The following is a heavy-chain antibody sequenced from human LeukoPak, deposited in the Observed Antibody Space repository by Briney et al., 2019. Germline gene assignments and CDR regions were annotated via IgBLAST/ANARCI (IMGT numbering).Heavy chain of an antibody. CDR3: ARDQGAGQWLVRWYDAFDI. CDR1: GYTFTSYG. Sequence: ASVKVSCKASGYTFTSYGISWVRQAPGQGLEWMGWISANNGNTNYAQKLQGRVTMTTDTSTSTAYMELRSLRSDDTAVYYCARDQGAGQWLVRWYDAFDIWGQGTMVTVSS. J-gene: IGHJ3*02. V-gene: IGHV1-18*01. D-gene: IGHD6-19*01. CDR2: ISANNGNT.